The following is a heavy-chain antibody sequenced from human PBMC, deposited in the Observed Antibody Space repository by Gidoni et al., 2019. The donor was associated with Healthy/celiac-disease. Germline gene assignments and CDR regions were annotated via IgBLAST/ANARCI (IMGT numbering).Heavy chain of an antibody. Sequence: QLQLQESVPGLVKPSETMSLTCTVSGGSISSSSYYWGWLRQPPGKGLEWIGRIYYRGSTYYNPSLKRRVTISVDTSKNQFSLKLSSVTAADTAVYYCARPSRAARRFAFDIWGQGTMVTVSS. CDR1: GGSISSSSYY. J-gene: IGHJ3*02. D-gene: IGHD6-6*01. V-gene: IGHV4-39*01. CDR3: ARPSRAARRFAFDI. CDR2: IYYRGST.